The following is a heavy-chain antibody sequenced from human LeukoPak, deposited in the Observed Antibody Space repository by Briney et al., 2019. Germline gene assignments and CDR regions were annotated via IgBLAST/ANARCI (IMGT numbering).Heavy chain of an antibody. CDR1: GGSFSGYY. CDR3: ARGVARHWYFDL. Sequence: PSETLSLTCAVYGGSFSGYYWSWIRQPPGKGLEWIGEINHSGSTNNNLSLKSRVTISVDTSKNQFSLKLSSVTAADTAVYYCARGVARHWYFDLWGRGTLVTVSS. D-gene: IGHD2-15*01. J-gene: IGHJ2*01. V-gene: IGHV4-34*01. CDR2: INHSGST.